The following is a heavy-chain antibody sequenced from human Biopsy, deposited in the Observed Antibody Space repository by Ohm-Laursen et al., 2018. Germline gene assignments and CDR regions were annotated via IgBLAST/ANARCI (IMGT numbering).Heavy chain of an antibody. J-gene: IGHJ4*02. Sequence: SVKVSCNASGYSFTSYYMHWVRQAPGQGLEWMGMINPSGSTTSYPQIFQGRVTMTRDTSKSTVYMELSSLRSADTAIYYCARGPHSGSHSCFDYWGRGTLVTVSS. CDR2: INPSGSTT. D-gene: IGHD1-26*01. CDR3: ARGPHSGSHSCFDY. V-gene: IGHV1-46*01. CDR1: GYSFTSYY.